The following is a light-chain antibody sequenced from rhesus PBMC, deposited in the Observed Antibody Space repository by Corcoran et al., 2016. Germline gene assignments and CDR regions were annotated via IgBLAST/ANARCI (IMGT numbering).Light chain of an antibody. V-gene: IGKV3-42*02. Sequence: ETVLTQSPATLSLSPGEKATLSCRASQSVGSNLAWYQQKPGQAPKLLIYDASSRATDIPDRFSGSWSGTGFTLTISSLEPEDVGLYYCHQYDNWNSFGQGTKVEIK. J-gene: IGKJ2*01. CDR2: DAS. CDR3: HQYDNWNS. CDR1: QSVGSN.